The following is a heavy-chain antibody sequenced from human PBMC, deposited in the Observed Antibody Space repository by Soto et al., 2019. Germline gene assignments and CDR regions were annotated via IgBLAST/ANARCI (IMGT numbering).Heavy chain of an antibody. J-gene: IGHJ6*02. Sequence: ASVKVSCKASGYSFTPYGISWVRQAPGQGLEWMGWISGYNGDTNNAQKFQDRVTMTIDRSTTTAYLELRSLTSDDTAVYYFAKNGHPPYYYYGMDVWGQGTTVTVSS. CDR3: AKNGHPPYYYYGMDV. V-gene: IGHV1-18*01. CDR2: ISGYNGDT. CDR1: GYSFTPYG. D-gene: IGHD2-8*01.